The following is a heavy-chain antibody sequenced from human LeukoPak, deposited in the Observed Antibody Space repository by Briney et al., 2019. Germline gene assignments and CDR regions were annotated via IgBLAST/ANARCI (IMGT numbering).Heavy chain of an antibody. J-gene: IGHJ4*02. D-gene: IGHD5-18*01. CDR1: GGSISSYY. CDR3: ARDDSYGYFDY. CDR2: IYYSGST. Sequence: SETLSPTCTVSGGSISSYYWSWIRQPPGKGLEWIGYIYYSGSTNYNPSLKSRVTISVDTSKNQFSLKLSSVTAADTAVYYCARDDSYGYFDYWGQGTLVTVSS. V-gene: IGHV4-59*01.